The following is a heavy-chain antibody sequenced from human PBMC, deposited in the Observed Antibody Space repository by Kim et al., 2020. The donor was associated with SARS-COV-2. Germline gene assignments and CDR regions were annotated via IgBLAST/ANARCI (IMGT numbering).Heavy chain of an antibody. D-gene: IGHD3-10*01. J-gene: IGHJ6*02. CDR3: AKGIYGSGSPWGYYYYYYGMDV. V-gene: IGHV3-43D*03. Sequence: GGSLRLSCAASGFTFDDYAMHWVRQAPGKGLEWVSLISWDGGSTYYADSVKGRFTISRDNSKNSLYLQMNSLRAEDTALYYCAKGIYGSGSPWGYYYYYYGMDVWGQGTTVTVSS. CDR2: ISWDGGST. CDR1: GFTFDDYA.